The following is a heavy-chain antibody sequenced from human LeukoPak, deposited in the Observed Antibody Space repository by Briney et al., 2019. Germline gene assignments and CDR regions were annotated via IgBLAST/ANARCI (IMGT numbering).Heavy chain of an antibody. V-gene: IGHV4-38-2*01. CDR1: GYSISSGYY. D-gene: IGHD4-23*01. Sequence: KPSETLSLTCAVSGYSISSGYYWGWIRQPPGKGLEWIGGIYYSGSTYYNPSLMSRVTISVDTSKTQFSLKLSSVTAADTALYYCARLTVAESFDFWGQGTMVTVSS. CDR3: ARLTVAESFDF. J-gene: IGHJ3*01. CDR2: IYYSGST.